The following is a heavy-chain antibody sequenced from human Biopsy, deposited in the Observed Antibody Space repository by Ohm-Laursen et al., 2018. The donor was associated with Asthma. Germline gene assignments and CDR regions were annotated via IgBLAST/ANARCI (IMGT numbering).Heavy chain of an antibody. J-gene: IGHJ4*02. CDR1: GYSLTDLS. D-gene: IGHD4-17*01. Sequence: EASVKVSCKISGYSLTDLSMHWVRQAPGQGLEWMGGHDHEEGGTVNARRFQGRVTMTEDTSTDTAYMELSSLSSDDTVVYYCASDFPKDYVRYNFQFWGQGTLVTVSS. CDR3: ASDFPKDYVRYNFQF. CDR2: HDHEEGGT. V-gene: IGHV1-24*01.